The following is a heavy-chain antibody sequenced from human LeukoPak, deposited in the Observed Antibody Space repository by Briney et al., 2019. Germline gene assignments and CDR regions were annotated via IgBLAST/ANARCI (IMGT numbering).Heavy chain of an antibody. J-gene: IGHJ4*02. Sequence: ASVKVSCKASGYTFTGYYMHWVRQAPGQGLEWMGWINPNSGGTNYAQKLQGRVTMTRDTSISTAYMELSRLRSDDTAVYYCARDVSDIVVVVAAYWGQGTLVTVSS. CDR1: GYTFTGYY. V-gene: IGHV1-2*02. CDR3: ARDVSDIVVVVAAY. D-gene: IGHD2-15*01. CDR2: INPNSGGT.